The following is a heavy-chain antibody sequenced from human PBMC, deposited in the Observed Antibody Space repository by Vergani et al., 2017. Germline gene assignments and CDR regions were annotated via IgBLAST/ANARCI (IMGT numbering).Heavy chain of an antibody. Sequence: QVQLVQSGAAVKKPGASVKVSCNASGYTFTSYAMHWVRQAHGQRLEWLGWINAGNGNTKYSQKFQGTVTITRDRSASTAYMELSSLRAEDTAVYYCARERNQQEYDFDYWGEGSLVTVSS. J-gene: IGHJ4*02. V-gene: IGHV1-3*01. CDR3: ARERNQQEYDFDY. CDR1: GYTFTSYA. CDR2: INAGNGNT. D-gene: IGHD2-2*01.